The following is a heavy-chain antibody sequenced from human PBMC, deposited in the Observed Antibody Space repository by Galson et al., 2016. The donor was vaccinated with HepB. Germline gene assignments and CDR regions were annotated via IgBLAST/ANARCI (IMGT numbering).Heavy chain of an antibody. CDR1: GFTFTNAW. CDR2: VKSKGAGGAT. Sequence: SLRLSCAASGFTFTNAWMSWVRQAPGKGLEWVARVKSKGAGGATDYAAPVKGRFTISRDDSKNTVYLQMNSLKTEDTAVYYCTTDLGASYSSNNWFDPRGQGTLVTVSS. D-gene: IGHD6-13*01. CDR3: TTDLGASYSSNNWFDP. V-gene: IGHV3-15*01. J-gene: IGHJ5*02.